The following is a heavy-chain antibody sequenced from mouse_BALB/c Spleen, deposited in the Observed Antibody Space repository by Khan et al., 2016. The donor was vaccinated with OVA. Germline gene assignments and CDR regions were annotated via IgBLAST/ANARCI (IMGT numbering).Heavy chain of an antibody. D-gene: IGHD4-1*01. V-gene: IGHV5-6*01. CDR2: ISSDGTYT. CDR3: ASHLTGSIDY. Sequence: EVELVESGGDLVKPGRSLKFSCAASGFTFSAYGMSWVRQTPDKRLEWVATISSDGTYTYYPDSVKGRFTISRDNAKNTLYLQMISLKSEDTAMYYCASHLTGSIDYWGQGTLVTVSA. J-gene: IGHJ3*01. CDR1: GFTFSAYG.